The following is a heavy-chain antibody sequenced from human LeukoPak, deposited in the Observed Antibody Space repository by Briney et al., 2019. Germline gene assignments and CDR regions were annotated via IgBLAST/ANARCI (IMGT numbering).Heavy chain of an antibody. CDR3: ARDPYNGGYGDSYYYYMDV. V-gene: IGHV3-21*06. Sequence: GGSLRLSCAASVFTFSTYNMNCVRQDPGKGPEWVSSIASSSRYTFYADSVKGRFTISRDNAKNSLYLQMNSLRAEDTAIYYCARDPYNGGYGDSYYYYMDVWGKGTTVTISS. D-gene: IGHD1-26*01. CDR1: VFTFSTYN. CDR2: IASSSRYT. J-gene: IGHJ6*03.